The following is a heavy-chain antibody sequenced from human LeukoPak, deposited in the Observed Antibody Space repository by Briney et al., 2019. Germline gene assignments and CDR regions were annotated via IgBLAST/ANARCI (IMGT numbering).Heavy chain of an antibody. CDR1: GGSISSSSYY. CDR2: IYYSGST. D-gene: IGHD3-3*01. J-gene: IGHJ4*02. Sequence: SETLSLTCTVSGGSISSSSYYWGWIRQPPGKGLEWIGSIYYSGSTYYNPSLKSRVTISVDTSKNQFSLKLSSVTAADTAVYYCARAGSMFGVVVFDYWAREPWSPSPQ. CDR3: ARAGSMFGVVVFDY. V-gene: IGHV4-39*07.